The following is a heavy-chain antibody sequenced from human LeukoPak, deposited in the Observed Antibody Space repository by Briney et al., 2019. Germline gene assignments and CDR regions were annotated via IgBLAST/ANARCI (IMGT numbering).Heavy chain of an antibody. D-gene: IGHD3-9*01. CDR1: GYTFTSYA. CDR3: ARDQALRYFDEYYFDY. CDR2: INAGNGNT. Sequence: ASVKVSCKASGYTFTSYAMHWVRQAPGQRLEWMGWINAGNGNTKYSQKFQGRVTITRDTSASTAYMELSSLRSEDTAVYYCARDQALRYFDEYYFDYWGQGTLVTVSS. J-gene: IGHJ4*02. V-gene: IGHV1-3*01.